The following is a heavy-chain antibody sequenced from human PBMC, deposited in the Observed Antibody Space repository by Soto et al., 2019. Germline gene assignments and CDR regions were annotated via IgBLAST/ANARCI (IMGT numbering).Heavy chain of an antibody. CDR2: IYTSGST. Sequence: CYFCWIRQPAGKGLEWSGRIYTSGSTNYNPSLKSRVTMSVDTSKNQFSLKLSSVTAAFTAVYYCARWTKGYCDISGQGTRVTLSA. V-gene: IGHV4-4*07. J-gene: IGHJ4*03. CDR3: ARWTKGYCDI. CDR1: CY.